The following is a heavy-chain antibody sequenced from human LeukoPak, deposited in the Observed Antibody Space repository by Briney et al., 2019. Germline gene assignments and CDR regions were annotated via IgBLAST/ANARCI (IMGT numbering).Heavy chain of an antibody. CDR3: ARQQLWLDY. J-gene: IGHJ4*02. V-gene: IGHV3-7*03. Sequence: QPGGSLRLSCAASGFPFSSYSMTWVRQAPGKGLEWVANIKPDGTTKFYVDSVKGRFTISRDNAKNSLYLQMSSLRTEDTAVYYCARQQLWLDYWGQGTLITVSS. CDR2: IKPDGTTK. D-gene: IGHD1-1*01. CDR1: GFPFSSYS.